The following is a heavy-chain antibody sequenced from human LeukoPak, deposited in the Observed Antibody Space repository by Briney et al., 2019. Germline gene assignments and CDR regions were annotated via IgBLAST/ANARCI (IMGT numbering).Heavy chain of an antibody. J-gene: IGHJ4*02. V-gene: IGHV1-2*02. CDR1: GYTFTGYY. CDR3: ATGQSTVTYYFDY. D-gene: IGHD4-17*01. CDR2: INPNSGGT. Sequence: ASVKASCKASGYTFTGYYMHWVRQAPGQGLEWMGWINPNSGGTNYAQKFQGRVTMTRDTSISTAYMELSRLRSDDTAVYYCATGQSTVTYYFDYWGQGTLVTVSS.